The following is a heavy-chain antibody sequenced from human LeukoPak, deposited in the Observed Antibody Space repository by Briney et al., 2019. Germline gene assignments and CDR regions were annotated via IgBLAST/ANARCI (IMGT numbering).Heavy chain of an antibody. D-gene: IGHD6-13*01. CDR2: VSSSSTYI. Sequence: GGSLRLSCAASGFTFSSYSMNWVRQASGKGPEWVSSVSSSSTYIYYADSVKGRFTISRDNAKNSLFLQMNSLRAEDTAVYYCARVITDTSSWYGSDYWGQGTLVTVSS. J-gene: IGHJ4*02. CDR1: GFTFSSYS. CDR3: ARVITDTSSWYGSDY. V-gene: IGHV3-21*01.